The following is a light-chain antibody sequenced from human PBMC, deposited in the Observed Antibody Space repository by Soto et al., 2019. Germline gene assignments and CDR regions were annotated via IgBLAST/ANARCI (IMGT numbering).Light chain of an antibody. J-gene: IGKJ1*01. CDR3: QQGT. V-gene: IGKV3-11*01. CDR2: DAS. Sequence: EIVLTQSPATMSLSPGDRATLSCRASQSIGNSLAWYQQKRGQPPRLLIYDASSRATGIPARFSGSGSGTDFTLTISSLEPEDFVVYFCQQGTFGQGTKVEI. CDR1: QSIGNS.